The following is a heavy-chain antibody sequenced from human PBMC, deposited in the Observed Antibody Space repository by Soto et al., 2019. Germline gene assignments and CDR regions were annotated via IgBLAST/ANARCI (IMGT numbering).Heavy chain of an antibody. V-gene: IGHV4-34*02. CDR3: AGNIVATISSFDY. CDR1: GESFSGYY. Sequence: QVQLQQWGAGLLKPSETLSLTCAVYGESFSGYYWSWIRQPPGKGREWIGEINHSGSTNYNPSLKSRVTMSVDTSKNQFSLKLSSVTAADTAMYYCAGNIVATISSFDYWGQGTLVTVSS. CDR2: INHSGST. J-gene: IGHJ4*02. D-gene: IGHD5-12*01.